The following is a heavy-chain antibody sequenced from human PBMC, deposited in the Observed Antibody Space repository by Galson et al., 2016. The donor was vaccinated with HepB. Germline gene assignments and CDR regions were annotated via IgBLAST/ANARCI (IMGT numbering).Heavy chain of an antibody. CDR2: SYAGYSET. D-gene: IGHD3-10*01. CDR3: ARQYEHYGSGSYYPFDS. J-gene: IGHJ4*02. V-gene: IGHV5-51*01. CDR1: GYSFTNYW. Sequence: QSGAEVKKSGESLKISCKGSGYSFTNYWIAWVRQMPGKGLEWMGISYAGYSETRYRPSFQGQVTISVDSSISTAYLQWSSLKASDTAMYYCARQYEHYGSGSYYPFDSWGQGTLVTVSS.